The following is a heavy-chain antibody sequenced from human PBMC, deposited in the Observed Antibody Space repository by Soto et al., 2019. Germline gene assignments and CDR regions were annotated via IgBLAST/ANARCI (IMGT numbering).Heavy chain of an antibody. D-gene: IGHD4-4*01. CDR3: ARARDGYSRFDY. CDR2: IIPIFGTA. V-gene: IGHV1-69*13. CDR1: GGTFSSYA. Sequence: ASVKVSCKASGGTFSSYAISWVRQAPGQGLEWMGGIIPIFGTANYAQKFQGRVTITADESTSTAYMELSSLRSEDTAVYYCARARDGYSRFDYWGQGTLVTVSS. J-gene: IGHJ4*02.